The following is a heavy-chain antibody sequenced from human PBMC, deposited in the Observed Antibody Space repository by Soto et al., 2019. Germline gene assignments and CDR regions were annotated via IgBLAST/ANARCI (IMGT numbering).Heavy chain of an antibody. CDR2: IYYSGST. V-gene: IGHV4-61*01. D-gene: IGHD3-3*01. CDR3: ARAGTYYDFWSGPPNDGMDV. Sequence: SETLSLTCTVSGGSVSSGSYYWSWIRQPPGKGLEWIGYIYYSGSTNYNPSLKSRVNISVDTSKNQFSLKLRSVTAADTAVYYCARAGTYYDFWSGPPNDGMDVWGQGTTVTVSS. CDR1: GGSVSSGSYY. J-gene: IGHJ6*02.